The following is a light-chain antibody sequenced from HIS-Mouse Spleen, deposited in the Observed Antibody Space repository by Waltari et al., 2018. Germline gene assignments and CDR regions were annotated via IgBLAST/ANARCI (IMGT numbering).Light chain of an antibody. Sequence: SYELTQPLSVSVALGQTARITCGGNNIGSKNVPGHQRRPGQAPVLVIYNRPSGIPERFSGSNSGNTATLTISRAQAGDEADYYCQVWDSSTVVFGGGTKLTVL. V-gene: IGLV3-9*01. CDR3: QVWDSSTVV. CDR1: NIGSKN. J-gene: IGLJ2*01.